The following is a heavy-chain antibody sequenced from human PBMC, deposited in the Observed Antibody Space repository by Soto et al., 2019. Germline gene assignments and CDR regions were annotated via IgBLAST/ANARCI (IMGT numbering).Heavy chain of an antibody. J-gene: IGHJ6*01. V-gene: IGHV1-69*13. Sequence: SVKGSFKASGGTFSRDAISRLRQAPGQGLEWMGGIIPIFGTANYAQKSQGRVTITADESTSTAYMELSSLRSEDTAVYYCARTLRFVVVPAATSFYYYGMDVWGQGTTVTVSS. CDR2: IIPIFGTA. CDR3: ARTLRFVVVPAATSFYYYGMDV. D-gene: IGHD2-2*01. CDR1: GGTFSRDA.